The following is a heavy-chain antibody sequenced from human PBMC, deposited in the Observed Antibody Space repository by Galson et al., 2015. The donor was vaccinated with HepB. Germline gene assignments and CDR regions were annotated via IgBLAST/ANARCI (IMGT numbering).Heavy chain of an antibody. CDR2: ISYDGSNK. D-gene: IGHD3-3*01. Sequence: SLRLSCAASGFTFSSYAMHWVRQAPGKGLEWVAVISYDGSNKYYADSVKGRFTISRDNSKNTLYLQMNSLRAEDTAVYYCARDGSYYDFWSGYSETFDIWGQGTMVAVSS. V-gene: IGHV3-30-3*01. J-gene: IGHJ3*02. CDR1: GFTFSSYA. CDR3: ARDGSYYDFWSGYSETFDI.